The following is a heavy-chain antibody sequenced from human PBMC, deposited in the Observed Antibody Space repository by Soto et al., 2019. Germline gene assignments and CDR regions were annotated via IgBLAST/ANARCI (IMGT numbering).Heavy chain of an antibody. Sequence: EVQLLESGGGLVQPGGSLRLSCAASGITISNYPMSWVRQAPGKGLDWVSGISGSGDRTYYADSAKGRFTISKDISKNSLSLQRDNLGFEDTAVYFCVKDDGGYPSTAPHWGQGTLGTVSS. CDR2: ISGSGDRT. J-gene: IGHJ4*02. V-gene: IGHV3-23*01. CDR3: VKDDGGYPSTAPH. CDR1: GITISNYP. D-gene: IGHD4-17*01.